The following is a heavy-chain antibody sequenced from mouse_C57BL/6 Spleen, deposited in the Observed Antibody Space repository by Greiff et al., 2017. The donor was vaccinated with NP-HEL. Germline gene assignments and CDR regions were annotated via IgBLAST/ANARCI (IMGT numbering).Heavy chain of an antibody. D-gene: IGHD2-4*01. CDR1: GYAFSSSW. CDR2: IYPGDGDT. J-gene: IGHJ3*01. V-gene: IGHV1-82*01. CDR3: AKPNYYDFEGFAY. Sequence: QVQLQQSGPELVKPGASVKISCKASGYAFSSSWMNWVKQRPGKGLEWIGRIYPGDGDTNYNGKFKGKATLTADKSSSTAYMQLSSLTSEDSAVYFCAKPNYYDFEGFAYWGQGTLVTVSA.